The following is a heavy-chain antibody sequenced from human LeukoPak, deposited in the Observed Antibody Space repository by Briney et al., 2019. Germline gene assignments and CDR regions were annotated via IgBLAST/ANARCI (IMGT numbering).Heavy chain of an antibody. Sequence: ASVKVSCKASGYTFTGYYMHWVRQAPGQGLEWMGWINTNTGNPTYAQGFTGRFVFSLDTSVSAAYLQISSLKAEDTAVYYCARAWMMGSYYLGYWGQGTLVTVSS. V-gene: IGHV7-4-1*02. CDR2: INTNTGNP. CDR3: ARAWMMGSYYLGY. J-gene: IGHJ4*02. D-gene: IGHD1-26*01. CDR1: GYTFTGYY.